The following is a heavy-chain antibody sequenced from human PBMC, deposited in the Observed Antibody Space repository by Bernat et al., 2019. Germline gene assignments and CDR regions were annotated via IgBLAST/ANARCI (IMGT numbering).Heavy chain of an antibody. V-gene: IGHV3-30-3*01. CDR3: ARDRYSGYGAFCFDY. CDR1: GFTFSSYA. J-gene: IGHJ4*02. CDR2: ISYDGSNK. D-gene: IGHD5-12*01. Sequence: QVQLVESGGGVVQPGRSLRLSCAASGFTFSSYAMHWVRQAPGKGLEWVAVISYDGSNKYYADSVKGRFTISRDNSKNTLYLQMNSLRAEDTAVYYCARDRYSGYGAFCFDYWGQGTLVTVSS.